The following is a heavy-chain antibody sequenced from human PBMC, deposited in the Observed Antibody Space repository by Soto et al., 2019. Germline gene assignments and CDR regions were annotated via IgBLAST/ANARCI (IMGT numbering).Heavy chain of an antibody. CDR3: ARQMMWQKQPTFDY. CDR1: GYDFNSHY. CDR2: FNPGDSET. Sequence: EVQLVQSGAEVKKPGESLQMSCQASGYDFNSHYIAWVRQMPGKGLEWMGMFNPGDSETRYNPTFRGQVTISVDKSINTAYLHWNFLKASDTAIYYCARQMMWQKQPTFDYWGQGTLVSVSS. J-gene: IGHJ4*02. V-gene: IGHV5-51*01. D-gene: IGHD1-1*01.